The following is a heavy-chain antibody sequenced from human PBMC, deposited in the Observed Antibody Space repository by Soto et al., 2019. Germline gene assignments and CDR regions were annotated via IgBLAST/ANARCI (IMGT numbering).Heavy chain of an antibody. J-gene: IGHJ5*02. D-gene: IGHD3-22*01. CDR2: INPNSGGT. CDR3: ARDYPPDYYDSSGYYFGGWFDL. V-gene: IGHV1-2*02. Sequence: ASVKVSCKASGYTFTGYYMHWVRQAPGQGLEWMGWINPNSGGTNYAQKFQGRVTMTRDTSISTAYMELSRLRFDDTAVYYCARDYPPDYYDSSGYYFGGWFDLWGQGTLVTVSS. CDR1: GYTFTGYY.